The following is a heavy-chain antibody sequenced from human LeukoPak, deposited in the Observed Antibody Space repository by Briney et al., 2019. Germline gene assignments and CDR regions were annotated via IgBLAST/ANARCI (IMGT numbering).Heavy chain of an antibody. D-gene: IGHD5-12*01. CDR3: ASSSQVATIVSFDY. Sequence: SETLSFTCTVSGGSISSSSYYWGWIRQPPGKGLEWIGSIYYSGSTYYNPSLNSRVTISVDTSKNQFSLKLSSVTAADTAVYYCASSSQVATIVSFDYWGQGTLVTVSS. V-gene: IGHV4-39*07. J-gene: IGHJ4*02. CDR2: IYYSGST. CDR1: GGSISSSSYY.